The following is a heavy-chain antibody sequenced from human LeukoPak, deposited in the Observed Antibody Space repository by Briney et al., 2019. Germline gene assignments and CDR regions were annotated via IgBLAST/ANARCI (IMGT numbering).Heavy chain of an antibody. Sequence: ASVKVSCRASGYTFTGYYMHWVRQAPGQGLEWMGWINPNSGGTNYAQKFQGRATMTRDTSISTAYMELSRLRSDDTAVYYCARAFPCSSTSCYGDFQHWGQGTLVTVSS. D-gene: IGHD2-2*01. CDR3: ARAFPCSSTSCYGDFQH. CDR2: INPNSGGT. V-gene: IGHV1-2*02. CDR1: GYTFTGYY. J-gene: IGHJ1*01.